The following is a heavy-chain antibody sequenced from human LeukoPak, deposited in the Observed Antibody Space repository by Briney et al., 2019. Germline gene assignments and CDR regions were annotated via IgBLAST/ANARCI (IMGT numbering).Heavy chain of an antibody. CDR2: ISSSSSYI. Sequence: GGSLRLSCAASGFTFSSYSMNWVRQAPGKGLEWVSSISSSSSYIYYADSVKGRFTISRDNAKNSLYLQMNSLRAEDTAVYYCAAGIQLWFNYCGMDVWGQGTTVTVSS. CDR3: AAGIQLWFNYCGMDV. CDR1: GFTFSSYS. D-gene: IGHD5-18*01. V-gene: IGHV3-21*01. J-gene: IGHJ6*02.